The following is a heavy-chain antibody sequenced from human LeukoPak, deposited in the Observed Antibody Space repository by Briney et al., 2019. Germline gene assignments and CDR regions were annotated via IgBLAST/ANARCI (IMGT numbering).Heavy chain of an antibody. V-gene: IGHV4-39*02. J-gene: IGHJ2*01. Sequence: PSETLSLTCTVSGGSISSSTYYWGWIRQPPGKGLEWIGSIYYSGSINYNPSLKSRISISVDTSKNHFSLKLSSVTAADTAVYYCVGVGDRYWYFDLWGRGTLVTVSS. CDR3: VGVGDRYWYFDL. D-gene: IGHD4-17*01. CDR2: IYYSGSI. CDR1: GGSISSSTYY.